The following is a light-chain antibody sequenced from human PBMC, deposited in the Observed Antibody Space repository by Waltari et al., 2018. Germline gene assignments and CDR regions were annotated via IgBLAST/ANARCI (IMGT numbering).Light chain of an antibody. V-gene: IGKV3-11*01. J-gene: IGKJ1*01. CDR2: DAS. CDR1: QSVSSY. CDR3: LQRSSWPWT. Sequence: EIVLTQSPATLSLSPGERATLSCRSSQSVSSYSAWYQQKVGQAPRLLIYDASNMATGIPARFSGIGSGTDFTFTISSLEPEDFAVYYCLQRSSWPWTFGQGTKVEIK.